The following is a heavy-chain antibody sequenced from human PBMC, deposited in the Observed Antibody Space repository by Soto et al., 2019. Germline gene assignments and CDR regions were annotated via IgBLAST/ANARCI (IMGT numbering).Heavy chain of an antibody. D-gene: IGHD3-10*01. CDR3: ASHITMVRGVITPDDAFDI. V-gene: IGHV4-31*03. J-gene: IGHJ3*02. CDR2: IYYSGST. CDR1: GGSISSGDYY. Sequence: PSETLSLTCTVSGGSISSGDYYWSWIRQHPGKGLEWIGYIYYSGSTYYNPSLKSRVTISVDTSKNQFSLKLSSVTAADTAVYYCASHITMVRGVITPDDAFDIWGQGTMVTVSS.